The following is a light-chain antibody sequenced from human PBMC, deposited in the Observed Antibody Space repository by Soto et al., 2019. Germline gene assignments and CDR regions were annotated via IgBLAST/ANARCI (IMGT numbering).Light chain of an antibody. V-gene: IGKV1-33*01. CDR1: QDISNY. Sequence: DIQMTQSPSSLSASVGDRVTITCQASQDISNYLNWYQQKPGKAPKLLIYDASNLEVGVPARFSGSGSGTDFTFTISNLQPEDIATYYCQHHDNLPRLTFGGGTKLEIK. J-gene: IGKJ4*01. CDR3: QHHDNLPRLT. CDR2: DAS.